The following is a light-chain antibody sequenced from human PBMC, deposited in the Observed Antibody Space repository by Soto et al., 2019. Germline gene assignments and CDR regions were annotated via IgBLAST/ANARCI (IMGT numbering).Light chain of an antibody. CDR3: QQYNNWPWT. Sequence: EIVMTQSPATLSVSPGERATLSCRASQSVSSNLAWYQQKPGQAPRLLIYGASTRATGIPARFSGSGSGTECTLTICCLQSEDCAVCYCQQYNNWPWTFGPGTKVDIK. J-gene: IGKJ3*01. CDR2: GAS. V-gene: IGKV3-15*01. CDR1: QSVSSN.